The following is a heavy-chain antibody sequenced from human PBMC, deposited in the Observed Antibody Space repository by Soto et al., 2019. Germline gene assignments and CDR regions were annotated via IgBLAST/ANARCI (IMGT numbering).Heavy chain of an antibody. V-gene: IGHV1-18*01. CDR2: ISTYSGDT. J-gene: IGHJ5*02. Sequence: QVHLVQSGVEVKTPGASVKGSCQASGYTFFTYDISWVRQAPGQGLEWMGGISTYSGDTKYAQKFQGRVTMTTDTSTTTAYLELRSLRSDDTAVYYCARHHGPTTSENWFDPWGQGTLVTVSS. CDR3: ARHHGPTTSENWFDP. D-gene: IGHD5-12*01. CDR1: GYTFFTYD.